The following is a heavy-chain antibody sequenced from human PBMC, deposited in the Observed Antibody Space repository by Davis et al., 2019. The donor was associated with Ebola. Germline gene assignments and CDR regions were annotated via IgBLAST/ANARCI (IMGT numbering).Heavy chain of an antibody. CDR1: GFTFNIFD. CDR3: AKEGNSWAFDH. D-gene: IGHD3-16*01. CDR2: IRYDGGSK. J-gene: IGHJ4*02. Sequence: GESLKISCAASGFTFNIFDMHWVRQAPGKGLEWVAFIRYDGGSKYYADSVKGRFTISRDNSKNVVYLQMDDLRVEDTALYYCAKEGNSWAFDHWGQGTLVTVSS. V-gene: IGHV3-30*02.